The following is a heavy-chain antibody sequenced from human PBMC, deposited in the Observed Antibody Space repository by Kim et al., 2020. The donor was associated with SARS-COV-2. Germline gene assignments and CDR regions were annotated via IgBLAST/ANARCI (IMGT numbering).Heavy chain of an antibody. D-gene: IGHD1-26*01. V-gene: IGHV4-59*08. CDR2: IYYSGST. CDR1: GGSISSYY. Sequence: SETLSLTCTVSGGSISSYYWSWIRQPPGKGLEWIGYIYYSGSTNYNPSLKSRVTISVDTSKNQFSLKLSSVTAADTAVYYCARHEAPGDSGSYSDDYWFDLWGQGTLVTVSS. J-gene: IGHJ5*02. CDR3: ARHEAPGDSGSYSDDYWFDL.